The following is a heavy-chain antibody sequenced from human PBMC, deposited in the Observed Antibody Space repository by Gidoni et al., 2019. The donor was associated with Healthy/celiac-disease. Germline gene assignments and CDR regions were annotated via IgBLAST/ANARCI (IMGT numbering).Heavy chain of an antibody. CDR2: INSTTDGRTT. CDR3: TTDYGENY. J-gene: IGHJ4*02. CDR1: GVTFSNAW. V-gene: IGHV3-15*01. D-gene: IGHD4-17*01. Sequence: EVQLVESGGGLVKRGGSLRRSCAASGVTFSNAWMSWVRQAPGKGLDWVGRINSTTDGRTTDSAAPVTGIFTISRGDSKNTLYLQMNSLKTEDTAVYYCTTDYGENYWGQGTLVTVSS.